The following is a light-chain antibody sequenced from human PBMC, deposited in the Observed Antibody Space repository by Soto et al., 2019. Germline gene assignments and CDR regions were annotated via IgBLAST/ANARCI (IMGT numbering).Light chain of an antibody. CDR1: ALPRQY. V-gene: IGLV3-25*02. J-gene: IGLJ1*01. CDR2: QDT. Sequence: SYDLTQPPAISVSPGQTAVITCSGDALPRQYVYWFKQRPGQAPVLVIYQDTRRPPTIPARFSGSASGTTVSLTISGVQEDDEADYYCQSSDDSGNIEVFGPWTKVT. CDR3: QSSDDSGNIEV.